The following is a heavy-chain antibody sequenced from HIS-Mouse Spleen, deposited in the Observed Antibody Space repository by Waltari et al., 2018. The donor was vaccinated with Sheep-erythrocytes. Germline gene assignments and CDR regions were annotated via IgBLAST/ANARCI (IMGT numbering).Heavy chain of an antibody. V-gene: IGHV3-11*01. CDR2: ISSIGSTL. D-gene: IGHD6-13*01. J-gene: IGHJ4*02. CDR1: GFTFSDYY. CDR3: AREPPYSSSWYFDY. Sequence: QVQLVESGGGLVKPGGSLRLSCAASGFTFSDYYMSWIRQARGKGLEWVSYISSIGSTLYYADTVKGRFTISRDNAKNSLYLQMNSLRAEDTAVYYCAREPPYSSSWYFDYWGQGTLVTVSS.